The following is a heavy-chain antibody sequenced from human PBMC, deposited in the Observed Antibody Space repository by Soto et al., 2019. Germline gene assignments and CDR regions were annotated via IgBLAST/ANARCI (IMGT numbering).Heavy chain of an antibody. CDR2: IYYSGST. CDR3: AREGASIRNYDYVWGSYRPNDAFDI. CDR1: GGSISSGGYY. Sequence: PSETLYLTCTVSGGSISSGGYYWSWIRQHPGKGLEWSGYIYYSGSTYYNPSLKSRVTISVDTSKNQFSLKLSSVTAADTAVYYCAREGASIRNYDYVWGSYRPNDAFDIWGQGTMVTVSS. V-gene: IGHV4-31*03. D-gene: IGHD3-16*02. J-gene: IGHJ3*02.